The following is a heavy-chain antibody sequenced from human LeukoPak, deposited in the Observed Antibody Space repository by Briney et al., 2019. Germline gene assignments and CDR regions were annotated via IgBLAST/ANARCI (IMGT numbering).Heavy chain of an antibody. CDR1: GFRFSSFA. D-gene: IGHD5-24*01. V-gene: IGHV3-21*01. Sequence: GGSLRLSCAASGFRFSSFAMNWVRQAPGKGLEWVSSVSFSSTYIYYADSVKGRFTVSRDNAKNSLYLQMNSLGDGDTAVYYCASQRLGYYLDSWGQGTLVTVSS. CDR2: VSFSSTYI. CDR3: ASQRLGYYLDS. J-gene: IGHJ4*02.